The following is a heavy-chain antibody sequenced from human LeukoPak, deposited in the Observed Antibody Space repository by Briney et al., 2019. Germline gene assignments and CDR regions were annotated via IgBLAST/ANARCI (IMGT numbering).Heavy chain of an antibody. D-gene: IGHD6-19*01. J-gene: IGHJ4*02. CDR3: ARAKRQWLVGKTDYFDY. CDR1: GGSISSGSYY. CDR2: IYTSGST. V-gene: IGHV4-61*02. Sequence: SETLSLTCTVSGGSISSGSYYWSWIRQPAGKGLEWIGRIYTSGSTNYNPSLKSRVTISVDTSKNQFSLKLSSVTAADTAVYYCARAKRQWLVGKTDYFDYWGQGTLVTVSS.